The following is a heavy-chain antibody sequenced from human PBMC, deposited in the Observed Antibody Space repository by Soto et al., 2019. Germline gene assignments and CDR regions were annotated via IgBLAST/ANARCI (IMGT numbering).Heavy chain of an antibody. Sequence: SETLSLTGTVSGGSVSSGRYYWSWIRQPPGKGLEWIGYIYYSGSTNYNPSLKSRVTISVDTSKNQFSLKLSSVTAADTAVYYCARDKISGTTFLYCYYGMDVWGQGILVTVSS. CDR2: IYYSGST. CDR3: ARDKISGTTFLYCYYGMDV. D-gene: IGHD1-7*01. J-gene: IGHJ6*02. CDR1: GGSVSSGRYY. V-gene: IGHV4-61*01.